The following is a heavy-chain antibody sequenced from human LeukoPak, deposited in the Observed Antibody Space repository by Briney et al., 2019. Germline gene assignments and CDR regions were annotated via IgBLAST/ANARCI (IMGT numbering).Heavy chain of an antibody. V-gene: IGHV4-39*01. D-gene: IGHD3-9*01. Sequence: SETLSLTCTVSGGSISSSSYYWGWIRQPPGKGLEWIGSIYYSGSTYYNPSLKSRVTISVDTSKNQFSLKLSSVTAADTAVYYCARRHRRGYYDILTGYRNPGKRGALFDYWGQGTLVTVSS. CDR3: ARRHRRGYYDILTGYRNPGKRGALFDY. CDR2: IYYSGST. J-gene: IGHJ4*02. CDR1: GGSISSSSYY.